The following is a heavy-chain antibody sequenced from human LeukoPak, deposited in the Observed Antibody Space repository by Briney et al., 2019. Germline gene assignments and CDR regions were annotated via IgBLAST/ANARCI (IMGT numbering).Heavy chain of an antibody. CDR2: IKQDGSTQ. V-gene: IGHV3-7*01. CDR1: GFTFSSYY. D-gene: IGHD2-2*01. Sequence: PGGSLRLSCAASGFTFSSYYMSWVRQAPGMGLEWVANIKQDGSTQNYVDSVKGRFTISRDNAKNSLFLQMNSLRAEDTAVYYCARLLRGYCSSTSCAFDIWGQGTMVTVSS. CDR3: ARLLRGYCSSTSCAFDI. J-gene: IGHJ3*02.